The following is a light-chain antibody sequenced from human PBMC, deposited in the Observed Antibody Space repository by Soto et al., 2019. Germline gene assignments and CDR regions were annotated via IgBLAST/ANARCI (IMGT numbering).Light chain of an antibody. CDR2: ANN. CDR1: SSNIGAGYD. Sequence: QSVLTQPPSVSGAPGQRVTISCTGSSSNIGAGYDVHWYQQLPGTAPKLLIYANNNRPSGVPDRFFGSKSGTSASLAITGLQAEDEADYYCQSYDSSLSVSFGGGTKVTVL. V-gene: IGLV1-40*01. J-gene: IGLJ2*01. CDR3: QSYDSSLSVS.